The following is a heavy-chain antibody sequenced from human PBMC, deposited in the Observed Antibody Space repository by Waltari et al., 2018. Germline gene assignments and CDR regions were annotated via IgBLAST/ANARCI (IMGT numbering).Heavy chain of an antibody. CDR3: ARLPRGVDI. CDR2: IYHSGRT. V-gene: IGHV4-38-2*01. CDR1: GYSISSGYY. Sequence: QVQLQESGPGLVKPSETLSLTCAVSGYSISSGYYWGWIRHPPGKGLEWIGIIYHSGRTYYNPSLKSRVTISVDTSKNQFSLKLSSVTAADTAVYYCARLPRGVDIWGQGTMVTVSS. J-gene: IGHJ3*02. D-gene: IGHD3-10*01.